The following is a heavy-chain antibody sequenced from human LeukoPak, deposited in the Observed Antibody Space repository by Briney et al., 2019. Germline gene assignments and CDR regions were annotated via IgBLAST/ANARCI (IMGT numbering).Heavy chain of an antibody. CDR1: GFTFGSYS. D-gene: IGHD6-13*01. Sequence: PGGSLRLSCAASGFTFGSYSMNWVRQAPGKGLEWVSYIGPTNTIDYADSVKGRFTISRDKSKNTLYLEMNSLRAEDTAVYYCAKDRDSSSWYLGSCFGDYWGQGTLVTVSS. V-gene: IGHV3-48*01. J-gene: IGHJ4*02. CDR3: AKDRDSSSWYLGSCFGDY. CDR2: IGPTNTI.